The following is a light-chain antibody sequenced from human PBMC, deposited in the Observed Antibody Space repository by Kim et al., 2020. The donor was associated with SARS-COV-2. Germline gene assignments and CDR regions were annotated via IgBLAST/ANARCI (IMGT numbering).Light chain of an antibody. CDR3: QKYNSAPRT. CDR1: QGISNY. CDR2: AAS. Sequence: ACVADRVSITCRASQGISNYLAWYQQKPGKVPKLLLYAASTLQSGVPSRFSGSGSGTDFTITISSLQPEDVATYYCQKYNSAPRTFGQGTKVDIK. J-gene: IGKJ1*01. V-gene: IGKV1-27*01.